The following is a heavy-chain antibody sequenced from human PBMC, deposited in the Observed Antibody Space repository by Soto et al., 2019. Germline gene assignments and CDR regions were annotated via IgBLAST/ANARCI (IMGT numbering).Heavy chain of an antibody. V-gene: IGHV1-69*13. J-gene: IGHJ4*02. Sequence: GASVKVSCKASGGIFSSYAISWVRQAPGQGLEWMGGIIPIFGTANYAQKFQGRVTITADGSTSTAYMELSSLRSEDTAVYYCARALSSSEARPFFGYWGQGTLVTVSS. CDR3: ARALSSSEARPFFGY. D-gene: IGHD6-6*01. CDR1: GGIFSSYA. CDR2: IIPIFGTA.